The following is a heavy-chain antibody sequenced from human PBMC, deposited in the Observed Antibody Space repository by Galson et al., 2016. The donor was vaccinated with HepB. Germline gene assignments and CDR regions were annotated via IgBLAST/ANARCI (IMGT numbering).Heavy chain of an antibody. J-gene: IGHJ4*02. CDR2: IRSKSYGGIT. Sequence: SLRLSCAASGFTFGDYAMSWVRQAPGKGLKWVSFIRSKSYGGITEYAASVKDRFSISRDDSKGIVYLEMNSLKSEGTAVYYCTRSDHRYCSTSNCYYDLWGQGTLVTVSS. D-gene: IGHD2-2*01. V-gene: IGHV3-49*04. CDR1: GFTFGDYA. CDR3: TRSDHRYCSTSNCYYDL.